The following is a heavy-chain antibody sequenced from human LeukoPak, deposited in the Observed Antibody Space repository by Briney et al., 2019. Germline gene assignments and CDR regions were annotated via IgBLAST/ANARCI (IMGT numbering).Heavy chain of an antibody. CDR1: GFTFSSYA. CDR3: AKYLESSGISVRSSGYFDY. CDR2: ISGSGGST. D-gene: IGHD3-22*01. J-gene: IGHJ4*02. Sequence: QPGGSLRLSCAASGFTFSSYAMSWVRQAPGKGLEWVSAISGSGGSTYYADSVKGRFTISRDNSKNTLYLQMNSLRAEDTAVYYCAKYLESSGISVRSSGYFDYWGQGTLVTVSS. V-gene: IGHV3-23*01.